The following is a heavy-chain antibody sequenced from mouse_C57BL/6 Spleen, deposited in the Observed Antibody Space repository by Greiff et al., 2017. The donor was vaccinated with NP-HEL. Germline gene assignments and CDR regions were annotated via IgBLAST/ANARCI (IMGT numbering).Heavy chain of an antibody. J-gene: IGHJ4*01. Sequence: VQLQQSGAELVRPGASVKLSCKASGYTFTDYYINWVKQRPGQGLEWIARIYPGSGNTYYNEKFKGKATLTAEKSSSTAYMQLSSLTSEDSAVYFCARDGTTVVAPGAMDYWGQGTSVTVSS. CDR2: IYPGSGNT. CDR1: GYTFTDYY. CDR3: ARDGTTVVAPGAMDY. D-gene: IGHD1-1*01. V-gene: IGHV1-76*01.